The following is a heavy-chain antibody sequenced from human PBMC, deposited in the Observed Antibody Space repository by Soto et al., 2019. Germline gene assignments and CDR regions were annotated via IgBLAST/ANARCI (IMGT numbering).Heavy chain of an antibody. D-gene: IGHD6-19*01. Sequence: EVQLVQSGAEVKKPGESLKISCKGSGYSFTSYWIGWVRQMPGKGLEWMGIIYPGDSDTRYSPSFQGQVTISADKSISTAYLQWSSLKASDTAMYYCARHPGYSSGWYGAGWYFDLWGRGTLVTVSS. J-gene: IGHJ2*01. CDR1: GYSFTSYW. V-gene: IGHV5-51*01. CDR2: IYPGDSDT. CDR3: ARHPGYSSGWYGAGWYFDL.